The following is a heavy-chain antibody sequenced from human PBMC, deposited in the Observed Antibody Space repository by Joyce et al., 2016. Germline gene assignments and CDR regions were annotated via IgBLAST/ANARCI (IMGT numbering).Heavy chain of an antibody. J-gene: IGHJ5*02. V-gene: IGHV3-49*03. D-gene: IGHD3-3*01. Sequence: EEQLVESGGGLVQPGRSLRLSCTGSGFTFGHFRVSWFRQAPGKGLGWVGLIREKAYNGATEYAAAVRGRFTISRDDSRSVAYLHMNSLKTEDTAQYYCTRDRSDYDVWSAFPDLWGQEPWSPSP. CDR3: TRDRSDYDVWSAFPDL. CDR1: GFTFGHFR. CDR2: IREKAYNGAT.